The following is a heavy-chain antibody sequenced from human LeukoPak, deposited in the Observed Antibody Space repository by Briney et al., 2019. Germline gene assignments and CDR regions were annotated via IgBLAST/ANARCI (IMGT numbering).Heavy chain of an antibody. V-gene: IGHV3-23*01. CDR3: TTDRMIYATNWAVSWFDP. Sequence: GGSLRLSCAASGFTFNIYGMNWVRQAPGKGLEWVSSISNSDGSTYYADSVKGRFIISRDNSKNTVYLQMNSLKTEDTAVYYCTTDRMIYATNWAVSWFDPWGQGTLVTVSS. J-gene: IGHJ5*02. D-gene: IGHD2-8*01. CDR2: ISNSDGST. CDR1: GFTFNIYG.